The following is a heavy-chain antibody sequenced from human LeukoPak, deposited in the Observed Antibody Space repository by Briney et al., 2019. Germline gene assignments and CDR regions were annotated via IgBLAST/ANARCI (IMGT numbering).Heavy chain of an antibody. D-gene: IGHD3-9*01. Sequence: TSETLSLTCAVYGGSFSDYYWSWIRQPPGKGLEWIGEIDHSGSTNYNPSLKSRVTISVDTSNHQFSLKLRSVTAADTAVYYCARVDWLNWYLDLWGRGTLVTVSS. V-gene: IGHV4-34*01. J-gene: IGHJ2*01. CDR3: ARVDWLNWYLDL. CDR2: IDHSGST. CDR1: GGSFSDYY.